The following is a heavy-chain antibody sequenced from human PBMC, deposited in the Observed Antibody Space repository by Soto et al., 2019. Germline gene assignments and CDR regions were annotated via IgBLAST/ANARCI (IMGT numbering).Heavy chain of an antibody. J-gene: IGHJ4*02. CDR1: GFTFSSYA. V-gene: IGHV3-23*01. CDR2: ISGSGGST. D-gene: IGHD3-10*01. Sequence: GGSLRLSCAASGFTFSSYAMSWVRQAPGKGLEWVSAISGSGGSTYYADSVKGRFTISRDNSKNTLYLQMNSLRAEDTAVYYCAKDSLDSYYGSGSYPPYFDYWGQGTLVTVSS. CDR3: AKDSLDSYYGSGSYPPYFDY.